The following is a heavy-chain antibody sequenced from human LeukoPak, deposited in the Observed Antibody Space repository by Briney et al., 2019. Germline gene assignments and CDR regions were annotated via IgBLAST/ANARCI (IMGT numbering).Heavy chain of an antibody. CDR2: IWYDGSNK. Sequence: PGRSLRLSCAASGFTFSYYGMHWVRQAPGKGLEWVAVIWYDGSNKYYADSVKGRFTISRDNSKNALYLQMNSLRAEDTAVYYCAKGHYYGSGSYPTQSYYFDYWGQGTLVTVSS. V-gene: IGHV3-33*06. J-gene: IGHJ4*02. CDR1: GFTFSYYG. CDR3: AKGHYYGSGSYPTQSYYFDY. D-gene: IGHD3-10*01.